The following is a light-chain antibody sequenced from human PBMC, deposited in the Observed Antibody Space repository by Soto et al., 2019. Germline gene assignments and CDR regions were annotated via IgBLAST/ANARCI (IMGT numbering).Light chain of an antibody. CDR2: DVS. Sequence: QSVLTQPASVSGSPGQSISISCTGNSSDVGGYNYVSWYQQHPGKAPKLMIYDVSNRPSGVSNRFSGSKSDNTASLTISGLQAEDEADYYCSSYTSSSSNYVFGNGTKVTVL. V-gene: IGLV2-14*01. J-gene: IGLJ1*01. CDR1: SSDVGGYNY. CDR3: SSYTSSSSNYV.